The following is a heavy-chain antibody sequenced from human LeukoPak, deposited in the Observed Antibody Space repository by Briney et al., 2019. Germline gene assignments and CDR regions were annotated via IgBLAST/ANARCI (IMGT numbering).Heavy chain of an antibody. CDR2: IYTSGST. D-gene: IGHD6-19*01. CDR3: ARQGYSSGWNFDY. CDR1: GGSISSYY. V-gene: IGHV4-4*09. Sequence: SETLSLTCTVSGGSISSYYWSWIRQPPGKGLEWIGYIYTSGSTNYNPSLKSRVTISVDTSKNQFSLKLSSVTAADTAVYYCARQGYSSGWNFDYWGQGTLVTVPS. J-gene: IGHJ4*02.